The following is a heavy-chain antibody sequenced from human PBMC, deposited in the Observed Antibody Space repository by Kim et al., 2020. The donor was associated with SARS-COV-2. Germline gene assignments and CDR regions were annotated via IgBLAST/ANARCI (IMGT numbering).Heavy chain of an antibody. CDR3: GRDPHFHDSSGYDS. CDR1: GYSISSGYY. J-gene: IGHJ4*02. V-gene: IGHV4-38-2*02. Sequence: SETLSLTCTVSGYSISSGYYWGWIRQPPGKGLEWIGNIYHSGITYSTPSLRSRVTISVDTSTNQFSLRLSSVIATDTAVYYCGRDPHFHDSSGYDSWGQG. D-gene: IGHD3-22*01. CDR2: IYHSGIT.